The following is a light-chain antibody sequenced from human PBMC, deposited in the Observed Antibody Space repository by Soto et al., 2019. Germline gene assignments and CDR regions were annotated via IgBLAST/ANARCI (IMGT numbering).Light chain of an antibody. CDR1: QSIGTS. V-gene: IGKV1-5*01. Sequence: DIQMTQYPSTLSAFVGDRVTITCRASQSIGTSLAWLQQKPGKAPRFLIYDASTLESGVPSRFSGGGSGTEFTLTISSLQPDDSATYYCQQCYSYYSFGQGTKLEIK. J-gene: IGKJ2*03. CDR2: DAS. CDR3: QQCYSYYS.